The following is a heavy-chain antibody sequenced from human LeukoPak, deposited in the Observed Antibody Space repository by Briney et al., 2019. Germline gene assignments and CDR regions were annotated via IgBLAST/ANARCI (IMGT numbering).Heavy chain of an antibody. CDR2: INPNSGGT. CDR3: ARDVPYYYDSSGLNTTS. CDR1: GYTFTGYY. V-gene: IGHV1-2*02. J-gene: IGHJ4*02. Sequence: ASVKVSCKASGYTFTGYYMHWVRQAPGQGLEWMGWINPNSGGTNYAQKFQGRVTMTRDTSISTAYMELSRLRSDDTAVYYCARDVPYYYDSSGLNTTSWGQGTLVTVSS. D-gene: IGHD3-22*01.